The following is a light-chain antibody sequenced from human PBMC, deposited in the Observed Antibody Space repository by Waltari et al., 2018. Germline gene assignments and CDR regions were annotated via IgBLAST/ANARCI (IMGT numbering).Light chain of an antibody. V-gene: IGKV3-20*01. Sequence: ETVLTQSPGTLSLSPGERATLSCRASQSVRSSYLAWYQQKPGQAPRRLIYGASSRATGIPDRFSGSRSGTDFTLTISRLEPEDFAVYYCQQYVNTRLTFGPGTKVDIK. CDR1: QSVRSSY. J-gene: IGKJ3*01. CDR2: GAS. CDR3: QQYVNTRLT.